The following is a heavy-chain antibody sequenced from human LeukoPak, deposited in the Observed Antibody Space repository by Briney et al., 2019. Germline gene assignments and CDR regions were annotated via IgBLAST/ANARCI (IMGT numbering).Heavy chain of an antibody. Sequence: PSETLSLTCTVSGGSISSYYWSWLRQPPGMGLEWIGYIYYSGSTNYNPSLKSRVTISVDTSKNQFSLRLSSVTAADTAVYYCARYSTTSRGYSWFDPWGQGTLVTVSS. J-gene: IGHJ5*02. CDR1: GGSISSYY. V-gene: IGHV4-59*01. CDR3: ARYSTTSRGYSWFDP. CDR2: IYYSGST. D-gene: IGHD1/OR15-1a*01.